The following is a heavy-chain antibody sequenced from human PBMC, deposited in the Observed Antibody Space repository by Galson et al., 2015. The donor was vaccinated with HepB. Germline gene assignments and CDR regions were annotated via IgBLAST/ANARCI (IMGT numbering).Heavy chain of an antibody. D-gene: IGHD2-21*02. CDR2: ISYDGSNT. CDR3: AKDLVTPFDS. V-gene: IGHV3-30-3*02. CDR1: GFTFSNSD. J-gene: IGHJ4*02. Sequence: SLRLSCATSGFTFSNSDMHWVRQAPGKGLEWVTLISYDGSNTYYADSVKGRFTISRDDSKNTLYLQMNSLRIEDTAVYYCAKDLVTPFDSWGQGTLVTVSS.